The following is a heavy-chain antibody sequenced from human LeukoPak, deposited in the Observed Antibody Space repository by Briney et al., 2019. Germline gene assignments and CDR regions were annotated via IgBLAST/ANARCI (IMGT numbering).Heavy chain of an antibody. CDR2: IYSGGST. CDR1: GFTFSSNY. V-gene: IGHV3-53*01. J-gene: IGHJ6*03. D-gene: IGHD3-10*01. Sequence: GGSLRLSCAASGFTFSSNYMSWVRQAPGKGLEWVSVIYSGGSTYYADSVKGRFTISRDNSKYTLYLQMSSLRAEDTAVYYCASGSGSYRTPYYYMDVWGTGTTVTVSS. CDR3: ASGSGSYRTPYYYMDV.